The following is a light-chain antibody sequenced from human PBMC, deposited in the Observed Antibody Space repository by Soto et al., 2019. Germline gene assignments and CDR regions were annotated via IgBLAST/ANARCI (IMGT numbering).Light chain of an antibody. Sequence: QSALTQPPSLSVSPGQLVTISYTGAGSDVGVYNYVSWYQQHPGKAPKLMIYDVSKRPSGVPDRFSGSKSGNTASLTISGLQDDDEADYYCCSYAGSYTFCVFGTQTKVTV. CDR1: GSDVGVYNY. V-gene: IGLV2-11*01. CDR2: DVS. CDR3: CSYAGSYTFCV. J-gene: IGLJ1*01.